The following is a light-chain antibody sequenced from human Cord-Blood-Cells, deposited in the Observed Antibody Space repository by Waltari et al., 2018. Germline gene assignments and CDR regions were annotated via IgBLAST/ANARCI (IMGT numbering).Light chain of an antibody. J-gene: IGLJ3*02. Sequence: QSALTQPASVSGSPGQSITISCTGTSSDVGGYNYVPCYQQHPGKSPKLLIYSNNQRPSGVPDRFSGSKSGTSASLAISGLQSEDETDYYCAAWDDSLNGWVFGGGTKLTVL. CDR3: AAWDDSLNGWV. CDR2: SNN. V-gene: IGLV1-44*01. CDR1: SSDVGGYNY.